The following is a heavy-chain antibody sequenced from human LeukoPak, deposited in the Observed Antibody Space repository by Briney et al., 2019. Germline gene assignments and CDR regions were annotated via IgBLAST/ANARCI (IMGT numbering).Heavy chain of an antibody. J-gene: IGHJ4*02. CDR1: GGSISTYY. CDR3: ARYHVNIAVAGIFDY. CDR2: IYYSGST. D-gene: IGHD6-19*01. V-gene: IGHV4-59*08. Sequence: SETLSLTCTVSGGSISTYYWSWIRQPPGKELAWVGYIYYSGSTIYNPSLKSRATISADPSKNQVSLKLSSVTAADAAVYYCARYHVNIAVAGIFDYWGQGTLVTVSS.